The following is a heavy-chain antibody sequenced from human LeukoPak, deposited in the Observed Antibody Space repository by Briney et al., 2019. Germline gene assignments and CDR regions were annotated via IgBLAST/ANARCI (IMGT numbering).Heavy chain of an antibody. CDR3: ARDIGNSGFNLDY. CDR1: GFTFSTHG. CDR2: IWHDGGRK. Sequence: PGRSLRLSCVVSGFTFSTHGFHWVRQAPGKGLEWVSVIWHDGGRKEYADSVRGRFTICRDNSNLYLQMNSLRAEDTAIYYCARDIGNSGFNLDYWGQGTPVTVSS. V-gene: IGHV3-33*01. J-gene: IGHJ4*02. D-gene: IGHD5-12*01.